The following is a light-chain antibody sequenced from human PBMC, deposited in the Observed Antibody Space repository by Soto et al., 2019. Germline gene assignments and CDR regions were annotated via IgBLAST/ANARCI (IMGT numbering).Light chain of an antibody. Sequence: QSVLTQSPSASASLGASVTLTCTLTSGHSTYSIAWHQQRPEKGPRYLMRLNTDGSHSKGDGIPDRFSGSSSGAERYLTISSLQSEDEADYYCQTWGRDIVVFGGGTKLTV. CDR1: SGHSTYS. CDR3: QTWGRDIVV. V-gene: IGLV4-69*01. CDR2: LNTDGSH. J-gene: IGLJ2*01.